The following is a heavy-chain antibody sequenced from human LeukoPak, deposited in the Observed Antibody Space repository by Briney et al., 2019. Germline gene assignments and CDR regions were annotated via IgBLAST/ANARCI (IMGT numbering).Heavy chain of an antibody. CDR2: INPNSGGT. CDR1: GYAFTGYY. CDR3: ARDMNYSGWKSYYYYGMDV. Sequence: ASVKVSCKTSGYAFTGYYIHWVRQAPGQGLEWMGWINPNSGGTNYAQKFQGRVTMTRDTSISTAYMELSRLRSDDTAVYYCARDMNYSGWKSYYYYGMDVWGQGTTVTVSS. J-gene: IGHJ6*02. D-gene: IGHD6-19*01. V-gene: IGHV1-2*02.